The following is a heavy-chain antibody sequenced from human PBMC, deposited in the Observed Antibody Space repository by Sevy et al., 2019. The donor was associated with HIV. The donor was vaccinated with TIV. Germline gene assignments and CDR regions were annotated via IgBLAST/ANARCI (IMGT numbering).Heavy chain of an antibody. CDR2: IYYSGST. Sequence: SETLSLTCTVSGGSISSYYWSWIRQPPGKGLEWIGYIYYSGSTNYNPSLKSRVTISVDTSKNQFSLKLSSVTAADTAVYYCARDDNWFDPWGQGTLVTVSS. CDR1: GGSISSYY. CDR3: ARDDNWFDP. J-gene: IGHJ5*02. V-gene: IGHV4-59*01.